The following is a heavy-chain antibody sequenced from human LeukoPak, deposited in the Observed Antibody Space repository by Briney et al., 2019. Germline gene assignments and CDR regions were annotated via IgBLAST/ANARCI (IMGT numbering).Heavy chain of an antibody. V-gene: IGHV3-7*03. CDR1: GFMFSSNW. Sequence: GGSLRLSCAASGFMFSSNWMSWVRLAPGKGLEWVANIKGDGSEKYFVDSVRGRFAISRDNAKTSLFLQMNTLRAEDTAVYYCVRAKLTFDYWGQGTLVTVSS. D-gene: IGHD1-7*01. CDR2: IKGDGSEK. J-gene: IGHJ4*02. CDR3: VRAKLTFDY.